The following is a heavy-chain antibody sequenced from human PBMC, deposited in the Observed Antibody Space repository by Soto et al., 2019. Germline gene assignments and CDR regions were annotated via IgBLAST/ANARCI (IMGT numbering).Heavy chain of an antibody. J-gene: IGHJ6*03. CDR2: IKQDGSEK. Sequence: GGSLRLSCAASGFTFSSYWMSWVRQAPGKGLEWVANIKQDGSEKYYVDSVKGRFTISRDNAKNSLYLQMNSLRAEDTAVYYCARTIWSCYYWNYYYYYMDVWGKGTTVTVSS. V-gene: IGHV3-7*01. D-gene: IGHD3-3*01. CDR1: GFTFSSYW. CDR3: ARTIWSCYYWNYYYYYMDV.